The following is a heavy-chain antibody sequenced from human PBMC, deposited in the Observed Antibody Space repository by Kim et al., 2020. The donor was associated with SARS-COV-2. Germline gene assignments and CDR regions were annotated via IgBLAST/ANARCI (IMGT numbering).Heavy chain of an antibody. D-gene: IGHD6-13*01. CDR1: GFTFSSYA. CDR2: ISGSGGST. J-gene: IGHJ4*02. CDR3: AKDRYSSSWYGFRFDY. Sequence: GGSLRLSCAASGFTFSSYAMSWVRQAPGKGLEWVSAISGSGGSTYYADSVKGRFTISRDNSKNTLYPQMNSLRAEDTAVYYCAKDRYSSSWYGFRFDYWGQGTLVTVSS. V-gene: IGHV3-23*01.